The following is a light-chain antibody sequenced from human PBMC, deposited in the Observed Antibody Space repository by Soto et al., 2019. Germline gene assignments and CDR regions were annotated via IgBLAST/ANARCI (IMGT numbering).Light chain of an antibody. CDR1: SSNIGAGYD. V-gene: IGLV1-40*01. CDR3: QSYDSSLNDWV. Sequence: QSVLTQPHSVSGAPGQRVTISCTGSSSNIGAGYDVHWYQQLPGTAPKLLIYGNINRPSGVPDRFSGSKSGTSASLAITGLQAEDEADYYSQSYDSSLNDWVFGGGTQLTVL. CDR2: GNI. J-gene: IGLJ3*02.